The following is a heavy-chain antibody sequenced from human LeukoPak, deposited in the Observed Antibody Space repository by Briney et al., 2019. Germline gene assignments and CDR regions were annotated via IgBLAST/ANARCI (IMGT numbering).Heavy chain of an antibody. J-gene: IGHJ4*02. CDR1: GYTFTGYY. V-gene: IGHV1-2*02. CDR2: INPNSGGT. CDR3: ARDGLTAMVLFDY. Sequence: ASVKVSCKASGYTFTGYYMHWVRQAPGQGLEWMGWINPNSGGTNYAQKLQGRVTMTTDTSTSTAYMELRSLRSDDTAVYYCARDGLTAMVLFDYWGQGTLVTVSS. D-gene: IGHD5-18*01.